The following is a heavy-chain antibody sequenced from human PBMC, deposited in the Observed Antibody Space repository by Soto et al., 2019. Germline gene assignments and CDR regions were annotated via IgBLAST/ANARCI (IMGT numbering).Heavy chain of an antibody. CDR2: FYYSGST. Sequence: QVQLQGSGPGLVRPSETLSLTCAVSGVSTSGFYWSWIRQPPGKGLEYIGYFYYSGSTYYNPSLTSGVTVSLDSSKNQFSLKPTSVTAADTAISYCARGHLWLEDWGQGTLVIVSS. D-gene: IGHD3-3*01. J-gene: IGHJ4*02. CDR3: ARGHLWLED. CDR1: GVSTSGFY. V-gene: IGHV4-59*01.